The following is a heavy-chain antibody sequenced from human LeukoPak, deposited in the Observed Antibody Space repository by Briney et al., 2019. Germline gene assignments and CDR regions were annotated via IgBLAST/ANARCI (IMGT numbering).Heavy chain of an antibody. CDR1: GGSISSSSYY. CDR2: IYYSGST. J-gene: IGHJ5*02. Sequence: PETLSLTCTVSGGSISSSSYYWGWIRQPPGKGLEWIGSIYYSGSTYYNPSLKSRVTISVDTSKNQFSLKLSSVTAADTAVYYCARVIAARPLDWFDPWGQGTLVTVSS. CDR3: ARVIAARPLDWFDP. V-gene: IGHV4-39*01. D-gene: IGHD6-6*01.